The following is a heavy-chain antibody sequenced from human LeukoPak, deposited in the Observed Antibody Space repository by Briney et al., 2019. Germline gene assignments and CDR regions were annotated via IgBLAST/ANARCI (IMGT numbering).Heavy chain of an antibody. V-gene: IGHV4-39*01. Sequence: SETLSLTCTVFGGSISSSSYYWGWIRQPPGKGLEWIGSIYYSGSTYYNPSLKSRVTISVDTSKNQFSLKLSSVTAADTAVYYCAPGRSRNFNWFDPWGQGTLVTVSS. CDR3: APGRSRNFNWFDP. D-gene: IGHD1-7*01. CDR1: GGSISSSSYY. J-gene: IGHJ5*02. CDR2: IYYSGST.